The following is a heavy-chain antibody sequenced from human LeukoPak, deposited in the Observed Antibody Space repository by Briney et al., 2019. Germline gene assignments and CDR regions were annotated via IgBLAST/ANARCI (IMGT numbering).Heavy chain of an antibody. CDR3: ARHYSRAWFGY. V-gene: IGHV5-51*01. J-gene: IGHJ4*02. D-gene: IGHD6-25*01. CDR2: LNPANSET. Sequence: GESLKISGETSGYTFSSYPIAWVRQVPGRGLEWMGNLNPANSETTYSPSFQGQVTFSVDKSISTAYLQWSSLKASDTAMYYCARHYSRAWFGYWGQGTLISVS. CDR1: GYTFSSYP.